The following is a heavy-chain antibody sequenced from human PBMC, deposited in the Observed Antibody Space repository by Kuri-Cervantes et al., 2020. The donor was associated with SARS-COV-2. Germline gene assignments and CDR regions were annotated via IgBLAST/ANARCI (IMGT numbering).Heavy chain of an antibody. V-gene: IGHV1-69*05. J-gene: IGHJ4*02. CDR1: GGTFSSYA. Sequence: SVKVSCKASGGTFSSYAMNWVRQAPGQGLEWMGGIIPIFGTANYAQKFQGRVTITTDESTSTAYMELSSLRSEDTAVYYCARSVYYDSSGYYEGMDYWGQGTLVTVSS. D-gene: IGHD3-22*01. CDR2: IIPIFGTA. CDR3: ARSVYYDSSGYYEGMDY.